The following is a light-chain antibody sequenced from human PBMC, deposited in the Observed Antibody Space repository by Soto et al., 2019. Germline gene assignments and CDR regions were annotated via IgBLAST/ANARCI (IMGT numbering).Light chain of an antibody. CDR2: GAS. Sequence: DIQMTQSPASLSASVGDRVTLTCRTSQSINNCLNWYQQKPWKAPTVLIYGASSLQSGVPLRFSGSGSGTDFTPTISSLQPQDFATYYCQESFSTLWGTCGQGTKVDIK. CDR1: QSINNC. CDR3: QESFSTLWGT. J-gene: IGKJ1*01. V-gene: IGKV1-39*01.